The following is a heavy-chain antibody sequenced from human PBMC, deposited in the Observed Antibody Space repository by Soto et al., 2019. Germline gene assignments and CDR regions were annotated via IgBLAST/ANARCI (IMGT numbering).Heavy chain of an antibody. CDR2: ISAYNGST. V-gene: IGHV1-18*01. Sequence: ASVKVSCKASGYTFTSYGISWVRQAPGQGLEWMGWISAYNGSTSYAQKFQGRVTITRDTSASTAYMELSSLRSEDTAVYYCARSIVVVTAADYWGQGTLVTVSS. J-gene: IGHJ4*02. CDR3: ARSIVVVTAADY. CDR1: GYTFTSYG. D-gene: IGHD2-21*02.